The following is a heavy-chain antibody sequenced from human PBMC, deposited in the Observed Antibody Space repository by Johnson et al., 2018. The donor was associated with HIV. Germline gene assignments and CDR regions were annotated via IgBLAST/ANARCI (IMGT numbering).Heavy chain of an antibody. Sequence: VQLVESGGVVVQPGGSLRLSCAASGFTFDDYTMHWVRQAPGKWLEWVSGISWNGGSIDYADSVKGRFTISRDNAKHSLDLQMNSLRAEDTALYYCARAITMIVVVTSDAFDIWGQGTMVTVSS. J-gene: IGHJ3*02. V-gene: IGHV3-20*04. CDR3: ARAITMIVVVTSDAFDI. D-gene: IGHD3-22*01. CDR1: GFTFDDYT. CDR2: ISWNGGSI.